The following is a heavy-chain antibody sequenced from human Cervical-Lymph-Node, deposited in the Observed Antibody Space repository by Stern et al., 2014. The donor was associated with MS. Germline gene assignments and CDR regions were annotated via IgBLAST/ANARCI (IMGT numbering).Heavy chain of an antibody. J-gene: IGHJ4*02. CDR1: GGSISSDGYY. CDR3: ASGVDRGVHDY. D-gene: IGHD3-10*01. Sequence: QLQLQESGPGLVKPSQTLSLSCTVSGGSISSDGYYWTWIRQQPGKGLEWIGYMYSSGSTYYNPSLKGRVTISGDTSENQFSLKLTSVTAADTAVYYCASGVDRGVHDYWGQGTLVTVSS. V-gene: IGHV4-31*03. CDR2: MYSSGST.